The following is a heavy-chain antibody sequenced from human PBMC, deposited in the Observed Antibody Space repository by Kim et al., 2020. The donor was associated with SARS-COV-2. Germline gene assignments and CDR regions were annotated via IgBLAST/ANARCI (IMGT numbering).Heavy chain of an antibody. Sequence: SVKVSCKASGGTFSSYAISWVRQAPGQGLEWMGGIIPIFGTANYAQKFQGRVTITADESTSTAYMELSSLRSEDTAVYYCARVLAMGVLRFLEWTGNAFDIWGQGTMVTVSS. CDR2: IIPIFGTA. V-gene: IGHV1-69*13. CDR3: ARVLAMGVLRFLEWTGNAFDI. D-gene: IGHD3-3*01. J-gene: IGHJ3*02. CDR1: GGTFSSYA.